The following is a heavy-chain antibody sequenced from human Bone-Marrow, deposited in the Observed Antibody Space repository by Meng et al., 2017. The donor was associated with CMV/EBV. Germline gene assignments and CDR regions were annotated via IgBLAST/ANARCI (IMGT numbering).Heavy chain of an antibody. D-gene: IGHD3-10*01. CDR3: ANPNYGSGSYIDY. Sequence: GGSLRLSCAASEFTFRSYRMHWVRQAPGKGLEWVAFIRYDGSNKYYADSVKGRFTITRDNSKNTLYLQMNSLRAEDTAVYYCANPNYGSGSYIDYWGQGTLVTVSS. V-gene: IGHV3-30*02. J-gene: IGHJ4*02. CDR1: EFTFRSYR. CDR2: IRYDGSNK.